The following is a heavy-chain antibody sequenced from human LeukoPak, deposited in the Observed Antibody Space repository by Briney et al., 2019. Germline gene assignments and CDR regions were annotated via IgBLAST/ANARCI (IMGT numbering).Heavy chain of an antibody. CDR3: ARARGSGSYYGHDYYYYHYMDV. J-gene: IGHJ6*03. CDR2: INPSGGGT. Sequence: ASVKVSCKASGYTFTSYYMHWVRQAPGQGLEWMGIINPSGGGTSYAQKFQGRVTMTRDTSTSTVYMELSSLRSEDTAIYYCARARGSGSYYGHDYYYYHYMDVWGKGTTVTVSS. D-gene: IGHD3-10*01. CDR1: GYTFTSYY. V-gene: IGHV1-46*01.